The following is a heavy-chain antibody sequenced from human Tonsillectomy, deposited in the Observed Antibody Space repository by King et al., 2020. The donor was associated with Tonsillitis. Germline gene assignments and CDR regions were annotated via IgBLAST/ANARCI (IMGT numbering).Heavy chain of an antibody. D-gene: IGHD3-3*01. CDR1: GFTFSSYA. J-gene: IGHJ4*02. Sequence: VQLVESGGGLVQPGGSLRLSCAASGFTFSSYAMSWVRQAPGKGLEWVSSISGSGGSTYYADSVKGRFTISRDNSKKTLYLEMNSLRAEDTAVYYSAKEAVKGRDTFKIFGVLNYWGQGTLVTVSS. CDR3: AKEAVKGRDTFKIFGVLNY. CDR2: ISGSGGST. V-gene: IGHV3-23*04.